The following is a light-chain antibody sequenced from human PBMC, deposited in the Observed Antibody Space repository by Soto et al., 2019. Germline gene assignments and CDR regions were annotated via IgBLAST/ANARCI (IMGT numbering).Light chain of an antibody. J-gene: IGKJ1*01. V-gene: IGKV3-15*01. CDR2: GSS. CDR3: QQYNNRPPWT. CDR1: QSVGSN. Sequence: EIVMTQSPATLSVSPGERATLSCRASQSVGSNLAWYQQKPGQAPRLLMYGSSTRATGIPSRFSGSGSGAEFTLTISSLQSEDFAVYYCQQYNNRPPWTFGQVTMVEIK.